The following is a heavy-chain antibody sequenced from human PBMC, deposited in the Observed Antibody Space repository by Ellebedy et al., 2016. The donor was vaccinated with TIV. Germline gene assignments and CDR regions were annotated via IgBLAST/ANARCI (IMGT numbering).Heavy chain of an antibody. CDR1: GGSISSGGYS. CDR2: IYHSGST. Sequence: SETLSLTXAVSGGSISSGGYSWSWIRQPPGKGLEWIGYIYHSGSTYYNPSLKSRVTISVDRSKNQFSLKLSSVTAADTAVYYCASSGLGSRWLQFLDYWGQGTLVTVSS. D-gene: IGHD5-24*01. J-gene: IGHJ4*02. V-gene: IGHV4-30-2*01. CDR3: ASSGLGSRWLQFLDY.